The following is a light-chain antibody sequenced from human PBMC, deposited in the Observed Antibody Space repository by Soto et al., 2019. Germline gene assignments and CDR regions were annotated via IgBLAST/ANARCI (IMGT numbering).Light chain of an antibody. CDR2: GAS. CDR3: QQYNNWPPYT. V-gene: IGKV3-15*01. CDR1: QSVSSN. J-gene: IGKJ2*01. Sequence: EIVMTQSPATLSVSPGVRATLSCRASQSVSSNLAWYQQKPGQAPRLLISGASTRATGIPARFSGSGSGTEFTLTISSLQSEDFVVYYCQQYNNWPPYTFGQGTKLEIK.